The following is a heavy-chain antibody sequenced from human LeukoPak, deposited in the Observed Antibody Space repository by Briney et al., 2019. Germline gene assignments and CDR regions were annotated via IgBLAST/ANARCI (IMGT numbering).Heavy chain of an antibody. CDR3: ARVTSDYDY. CDR1: GGSISSSSYY. D-gene: IGHD5-12*01. V-gene: IGHV4-39*07. Sequence: KPSETLSLTCTVSGGSISSSSYYWGWIRQPPGKGLEWIGSIYYSGSTYYNPSLKSRVTISVDTSKNQFSLKLSSVTAADTAVYYCARVTSDYDYWGQGTLVTVSS. J-gene: IGHJ4*02. CDR2: IYYSGST.